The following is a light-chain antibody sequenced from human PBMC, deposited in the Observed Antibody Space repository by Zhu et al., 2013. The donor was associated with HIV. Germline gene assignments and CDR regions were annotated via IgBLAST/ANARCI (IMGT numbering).Light chain of an antibody. Sequence: EIVMTQSPASMSVSAGERATFSCRASQSLGSDLAWYQQKPGQAPRLLIYGASSRATGIPDRFSGSGSGTDFTLTISSLQPDDFATYYCQQYHDYHDNPTFGQGTKVEIK. J-gene: IGKJ1*01. CDR3: QQYHDYHDNPT. CDR1: QSLGSD. CDR2: GAS. V-gene: IGKV3D-15*01.